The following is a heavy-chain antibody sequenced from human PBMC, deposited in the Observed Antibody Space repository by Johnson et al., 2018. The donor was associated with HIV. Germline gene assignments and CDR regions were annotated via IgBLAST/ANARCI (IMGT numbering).Heavy chain of an antibody. J-gene: IGHJ3*02. Sequence: VQLVESGGGVARPGRSLRLSCAASGFTFSSYGMHWVRQAPGKGLEWVANIKQDGSERYYVDSVKGRFTISRDNAKNSLYLQMNSLRAEDTAVYYCARDLRWSYDAFDIWGQGTMVTVSS. V-gene: IGHV3-7*01. CDR2: IKQDGSER. CDR3: ARDLRWSYDAFDI. D-gene: IGHD5-24*01. CDR1: GFTFSSYG.